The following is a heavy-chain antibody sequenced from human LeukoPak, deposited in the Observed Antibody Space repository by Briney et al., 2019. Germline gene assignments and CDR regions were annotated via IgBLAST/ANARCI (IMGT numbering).Heavy chain of an antibody. CDR3: TSCTGGSCYRGTFDY. V-gene: IGHV3-49*03. CDR1: GFTFSSYE. D-gene: IGHD2-15*01. CDR2: IRSKAYGGTT. J-gene: IGHJ4*02. Sequence: GGSLRLSCAASGFTFSSYEMNWFRQAPGKGLEWVGFIRSKAYGGTTEYAASVKGRFTISRDDSKSIAYLQMNSLKTEDTAVYYCTSCTGGSCYRGTFDYWGQGTLVTVSS.